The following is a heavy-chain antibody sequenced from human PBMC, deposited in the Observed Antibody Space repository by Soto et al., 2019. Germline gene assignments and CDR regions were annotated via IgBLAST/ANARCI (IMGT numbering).Heavy chain of an antibody. J-gene: IGHJ6*03. CDR1: GYTFTSYD. D-gene: IGHD3-9*01. Sequence: ASMKVSCKASGYTFTSYDIKWVRQATGQGLEWMGWMNPNSGNTGYAQKFQGRVTMTRNTSISTAYMELSSLRSEDTAVYYCARYFDWPPNMDVWGKGTTVTVSS. CDR2: MNPNSGNT. V-gene: IGHV1-8*01. CDR3: ARYFDWPPNMDV.